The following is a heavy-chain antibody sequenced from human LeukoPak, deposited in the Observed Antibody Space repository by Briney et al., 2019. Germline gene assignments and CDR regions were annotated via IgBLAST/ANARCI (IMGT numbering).Heavy chain of an antibody. V-gene: IGHV3-23*01. CDR3: ARFPVHNGLDY. CDR1: GFTFSNYA. D-gene: IGHD1-1*01. J-gene: IGHJ4*02. Sequence: GGSLRLSCAASGFTFSNYAMSWVRQAPGKGLEWVSAISGSGDNTYYADSVKGRFTVSRDNAKNSLYLQMNSLRAEDTAVYYCARFPVHNGLDYWGQGTLVTVSS. CDR2: ISGSGDNT.